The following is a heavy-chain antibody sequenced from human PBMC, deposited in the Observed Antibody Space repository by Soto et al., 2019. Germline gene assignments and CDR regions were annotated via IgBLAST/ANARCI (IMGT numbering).Heavy chain of an antibody. J-gene: IGHJ3*02. CDR1: GYTFNCYY. CDR2: INPNSDVT. D-gene: IGHD2-21*02. Sequence: SXKVSCKASGYTFNCYYMHWVRHAPGQGLEWMGWINPNSDVTNYAQKFQGRVTMTRDTSISTAYMDISSLRSDDTAVYYCARGGTVVTGRVQDAFDIWGQGTMVT. CDR3: ARGGTVVTGRVQDAFDI. V-gene: IGHV1-2*02.